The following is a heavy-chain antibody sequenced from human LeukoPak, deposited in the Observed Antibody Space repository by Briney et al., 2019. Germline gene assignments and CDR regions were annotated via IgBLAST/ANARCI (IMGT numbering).Heavy chain of an antibody. Sequence: SETLSLTCTVSGGSISSNSYYWGWIRQPPGKGLEWIGSIYYSGSTYYNPSLKSRVTILVDTSKNQFSLKLSFVTAADTAVYYCARGVGYDILTGYYNEYYFDYWGQGTLVSVSS. CDR3: ARGVGYDILTGYYNEYYFDY. CDR2: IYYSGST. CDR1: GGSISSNSYY. J-gene: IGHJ4*02. V-gene: IGHV4-39*07. D-gene: IGHD3-9*01.